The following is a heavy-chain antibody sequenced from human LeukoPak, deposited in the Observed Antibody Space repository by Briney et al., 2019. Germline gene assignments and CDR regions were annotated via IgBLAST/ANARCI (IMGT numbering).Heavy chain of an antibody. V-gene: IGHV3-7*01. Sequence: GGSLRLSCAASGFSFSRYWMSWVRQTPGKGLEWGAVILQDGSETHYVASVKGRFTISRDNAKNSVYRQMNRLRAQATAGYSFARAGAYSSSSSAGVWGEGTLVTVSS. CDR1: GFSFSRYW. CDR2: ILQDGSET. J-gene: IGHJ4*01. D-gene: IGHD6-6*01. CDR3: ARAGAYSSSSSAGV.